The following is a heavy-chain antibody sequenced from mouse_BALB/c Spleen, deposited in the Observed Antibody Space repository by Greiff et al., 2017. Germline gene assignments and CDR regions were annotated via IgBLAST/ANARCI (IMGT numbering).Heavy chain of an antibody. V-gene: IGHV1-15*01. D-gene: IGHD1-1*01. CDR1: GYTFTDYE. CDR3: TKLLRWFAY. CDR2: IDPETGGT. Sequence: VKLQQSGAELVRPGASVTLSCKASGYTFTDYEMHWVKQTPVHGLEWIGAIDPETGGTAYNQKFKGKATLTADKSSSTAYMELRSLTSEDSAVYYCTKLLRWFAYWGQGTLVTVSA. J-gene: IGHJ3*01.